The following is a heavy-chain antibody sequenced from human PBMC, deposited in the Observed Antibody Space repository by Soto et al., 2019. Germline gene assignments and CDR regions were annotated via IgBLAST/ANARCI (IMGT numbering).Heavy chain of an antibody. CDR1: GGTFSSYA. V-gene: IGHV1-69*13. J-gene: IGHJ4*02. Sequence: GASVKVSCKASGGTFSSYAISWVRQAPGQGLEWMGGIIPIFGTANYAQKFQGRVTITADESTSTAYMELSSLRSEDTAVYYFARDLDDSSGYFDYWGQGTPVTVSS. CDR3: ARDLDDSSGYFDY. D-gene: IGHD3-22*01. CDR2: IIPIFGTA.